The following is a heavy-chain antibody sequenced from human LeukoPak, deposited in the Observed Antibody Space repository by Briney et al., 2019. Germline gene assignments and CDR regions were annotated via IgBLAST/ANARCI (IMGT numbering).Heavy chain of an antibody. J-gene: IGHJ2*01. Sequence: GASVKVSCKASGYTFTSYYMHWVRQAPGQGLEWMGIINPSGGSTSYAQKFQGRVTMTRDMSTSTVYMELSSLRSEDTAVYYCARETVTRLRYFDLWGRGTLVTVSS. CDR1: GYTFTSYY. V-gene: IGHV1-46*01. D-gene: IGHD4-17*01. CDR2: INPSGGST. CDR3: ARETVTRLRYFDL.